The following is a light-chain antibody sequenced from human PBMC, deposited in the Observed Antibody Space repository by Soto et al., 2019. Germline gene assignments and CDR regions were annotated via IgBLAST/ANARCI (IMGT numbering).Light chain of an antibody. CDR2: QVT. V-gene: IGLV2-14*01. CDR1: SSDLAIYNY. J-gene: IGLJ1*01. Sequence: QSVLTQPASVSGSPGQSITISCTGTSSDLAIYNYVSWYQQQPGKAPKLMIYQVTNRPSGVSNRFSGSKSGNTASLTISGLQADDEADYYCCSYAGSYIYVFGTGTKVTVL. CDR3: CSYAGSYIYV.